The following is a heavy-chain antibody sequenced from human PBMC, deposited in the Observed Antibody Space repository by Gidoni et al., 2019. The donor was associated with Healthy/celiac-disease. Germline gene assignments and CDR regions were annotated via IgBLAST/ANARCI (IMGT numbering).Heavy chain of an antibody. J-gene: IGHJ6*02. CDR1: GFTFSSYS. CDR2: ISSSSSYI. V-gene: IGHV3-21*01. D-gene: IGHD3-3*01. CDR3: ARVKITDYDFWSGYYTYYYYGMDV. Sequence: EVQLVESGGGLVKPGGSLRLSCAASGFTFSSYSMNWVRQAQVKGLEWVPSISSSSSYIYYADSVKGRFTISRDNAKNSLYLQMNSLRAEDTAVYYCARVKITDYDFWSGYYTYYYYGMDVWGQGTTVTVSS.